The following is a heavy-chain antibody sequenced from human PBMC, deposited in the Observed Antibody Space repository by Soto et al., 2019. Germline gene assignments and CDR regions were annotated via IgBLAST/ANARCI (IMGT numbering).Heavy chain of an antibody. Sequence: GGSLRLSCAASGFTFSDYYMSWIRQAPGKGLEWVSYISSSGSTIYYADSVKGRFTISRDNAKNSLYLQMNSLRAEDTAVYYCARDVQLLWFGESLTAFDPWGQGTLVTVSS. CDR3: ARDVQLLWFGESLTAFDP. CDR1: GFTFSDYY. CDR2: ISSSGSTI. J-gene: IGHJ5*02. D-gene: IGHD3-10*01. V-gene: IGHV3-11*01.